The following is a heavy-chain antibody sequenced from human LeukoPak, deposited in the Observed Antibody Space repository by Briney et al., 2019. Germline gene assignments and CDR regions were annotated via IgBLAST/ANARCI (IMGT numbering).Heavy chain of an antibody. J-gene: IGHJ4*02. V-gene: IGHV3-30-3*01. CDR3: ARAMVRGVPFDY. Sequence: GGSLRLSCAASGFTFSSYAMHWVRQPPGRGLEWLTVISNDGSTKYYADSVRGRFTISRDNSKDTLYLQINGLRLDDTAVYYCARAMVRGVPFDYWGQGTLVTVSS. D-gene: IGHD3-10*01. CDR2: ISNDGSTK. CDR1: GFTFSSYA.